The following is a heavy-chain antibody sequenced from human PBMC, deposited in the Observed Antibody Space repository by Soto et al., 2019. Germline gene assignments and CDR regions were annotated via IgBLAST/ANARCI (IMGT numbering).Heavy chain of an antibody. CDR2: IYYSGST. CDR1: GGSISSYY. CDR3: ARHGSGRWFGY. V-gene: IGHV4-59*08. Sequence: QVQLQGSGPGLVKPSETLSLTCTVSGGSISSYYWSWIRQPPGKGLEWIGYIYYSGSTNYNPSLKSRVTISVDTSKNQFSLKLSSVTAADTAVYYCARHGSGRWFGYWGQGTLVTVSS. D-gene: IGHD3-10*01. J-gene: IGHJ4*02.